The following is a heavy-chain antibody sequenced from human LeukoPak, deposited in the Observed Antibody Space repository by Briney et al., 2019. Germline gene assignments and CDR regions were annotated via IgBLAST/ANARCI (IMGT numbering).Heavy chain of an antibody. V-gene: IGHV3-7*01. D-gene: IGHD1-26*01. J-gene: IGHJ3*02. CDR2: INQDRNSQ. Sequence: GGSLRLSCEASGFAFSSYWASWVRQAPGKGLEWVANINQDRNSQNYVDSVRGRFTISKDNAKNSVYLQMNSLRAEDTAVYYCARDRGGTYNVGGAFDIWGQGTVVTVSS. CDR3: ARDRGGTYNVGGAFDI. CDR1: GFAFSSYW.